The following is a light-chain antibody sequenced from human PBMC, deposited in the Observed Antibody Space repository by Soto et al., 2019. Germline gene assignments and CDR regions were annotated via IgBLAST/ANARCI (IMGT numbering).Light chain of an antibody. Sequence: AIRVTQSPSSLSASTGDRVTITCRASQGISSYLAWYQQKPGKAPKLLIYAASTLQSGVPSRFSGSGSGTDFTLTISCLQSEDFATYYCQQYHSYPLPFGGGTKVDIK. V-gene: IGKV1-8*01. CDR1: QGISSY. CDR2: AAS. J-gene: IGKJ4*01. CDR3: QQYHSYPLP.